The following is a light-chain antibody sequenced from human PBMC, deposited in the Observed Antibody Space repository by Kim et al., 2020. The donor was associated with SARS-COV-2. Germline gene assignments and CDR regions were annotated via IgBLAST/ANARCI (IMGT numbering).Light chain of an antibody. CDR2: DAS. CDR1: QRVSSY. Sequence: SPGERATLSCRASQRVSSYLAWYQQKPGQAPRLLIYDASNRATGIPARFSGSGSGTDFTLTISSLEPEDFAVYYCQQRTNWPPITFGPGTKVDIK. J-gene: IGKJ3*01. V-gene: IGKV3-11*01. CDR3: QQRTNWPPIT.